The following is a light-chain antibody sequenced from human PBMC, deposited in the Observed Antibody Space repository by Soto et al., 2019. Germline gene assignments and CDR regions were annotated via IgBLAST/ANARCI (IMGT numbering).Light chain of an antibody. CDR1: HSVSSL. V-gene: IGKV1-5*01. Sequence: DIPMTQSPSTLSASVGDRVTLTCRASHSVSSLLAWYQQKPGKAPKLLIYDGSTLERGVPSRFSGSGSGTEFTLTITSLQPDDAATYYCQQYNSFFGQGTKVEIK. J-gene: IGKJ1*01. CDR3: QQYNSF. CDR2: DGS.